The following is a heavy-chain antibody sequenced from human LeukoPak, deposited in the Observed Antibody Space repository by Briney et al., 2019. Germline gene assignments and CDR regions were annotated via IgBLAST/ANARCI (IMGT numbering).Heavy chain of an antibody. D-gene: IGHD1-26*01. CDR3: ARDRIVGASMGYFDY. CDR2: INPSGGST. J-gene: IGHJ4*02. Sequence: ASVKVSCKASGYTFTSYYMHWVRQAPGQGLEWMGIINPSGGSTSYARKFQGRVTMTRDTSTSTVYMELSSLRSEDTAVYYCARDRIVGASMGYFDYWGQGTLVTVSS. V-gene: IGHV1-46*01. CDR1: GYTFTSYY.